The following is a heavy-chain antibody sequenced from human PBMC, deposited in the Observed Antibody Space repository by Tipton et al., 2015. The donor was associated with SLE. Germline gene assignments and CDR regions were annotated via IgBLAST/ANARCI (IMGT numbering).Heavy chain of an antibody. J-gene: IGHJ6*03. D-gene: IGHD3-10*01. CDR3: ARDSWMLGSGSQGNYYYYYMDV. CDR1: GGSISSGSYY. CDR2: INHSGST. Sequence: TLSLTCTVSGGSISSGSYYWSWIRQPAGKGLEWIGEINHSGSTNYNPSLKSRVTISVDTSKNQFSLKLSSVTAADTAVYYCARDSWMLGSGSQGNYYYYYMDVWGKGTTVTVSS. V-gene: IGHV4-61*09.